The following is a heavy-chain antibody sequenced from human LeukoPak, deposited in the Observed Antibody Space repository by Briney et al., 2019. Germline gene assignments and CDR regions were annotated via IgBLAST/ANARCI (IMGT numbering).Heavy chain of an antibody. D-gene: IGHD3-10*01. CDR3: ARDSGTTGEVKFDP. CDR1: GGSFSGYY. V-gene: IGHV4-34*01. Sequence: SETLSLTCAVYGGSFSGYYWSWIRQPPGKGLEWIGEINHSGSTNYNPSLKSRVTISVDTSKNQFSLKLRSVTAADTAVYYCARDSGTTGEVKFDPWGQGTLVTVSS. J-gene: IGHJ5*02. CDR2: INHSGST.